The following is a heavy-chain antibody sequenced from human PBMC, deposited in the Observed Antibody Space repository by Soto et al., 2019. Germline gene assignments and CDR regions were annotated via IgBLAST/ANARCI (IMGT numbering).Heavy chain of an antibody. D-gene: IGHD1-26*01. CDR1: GGSFSGYY. Sequence: SETLSLTCAVYGGSFSGYYWSWIRQPPGKGLEWIGKINHSGSTNYNPSLKSRVTISVDTSKNQFSLKLSSVTAADTAVYYCARRGVVGATTHYYGMDVWGQGTTVTVSS. CDR2: INHSGST. J-gene: IGHJ6*02. V-gene: IGHV4-34*01. CDR3: ARRGVVGATTHYYGMDV.